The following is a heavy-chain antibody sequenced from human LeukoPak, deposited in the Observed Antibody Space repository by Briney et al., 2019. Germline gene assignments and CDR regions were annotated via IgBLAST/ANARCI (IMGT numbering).Heavy chain of an antibody. J-gene: IGHJ2*01. CDR2: IDTSGST. CDR1: GGSIRGYY. Sequence: SETLSLTCTVSGGSIRGYYWSWIRQPAGKGLEWIGRIDTSGSTYHNPFLKSRVTVSLDTSKNQFSLKLSSVTAADTAVYYCARDRYLYFDLWGRGTLVTVSS. CDR3: ARDRYLYFDL. V-gene: IGHV4-4*07.